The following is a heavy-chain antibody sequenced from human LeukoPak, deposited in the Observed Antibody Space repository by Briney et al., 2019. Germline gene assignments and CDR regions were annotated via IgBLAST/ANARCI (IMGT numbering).Heavy chain of an antibody. CDR1: GGSISSSSYY. J-gene: IGHJ3*02. D-gene: IGHD3-16*01. Sequence: SETLSLTCTVSGGSISSSSYYWGWIRQPPGKGLEWIGSISYSGSTYYNPSLKSRVSISVDTSKNQFSLRLNSVTAADTAVYYCARQLGAYSYPFDIWGRGTMVTVSS. CDR3: ARQLGAYSYPFDI. CDR2: ISYSGST. V-gene: IGHV4-39*01.